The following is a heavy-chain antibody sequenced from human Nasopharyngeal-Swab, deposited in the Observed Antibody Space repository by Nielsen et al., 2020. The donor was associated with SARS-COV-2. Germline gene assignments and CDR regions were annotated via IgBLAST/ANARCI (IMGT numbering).Heavy chain of an antibody. Sequence: ASVKVSCKASGYTFTSYDINWVRQATGQGLEWMGWMNTNSGNTGYAQKFQGRVTMTRNTSISTSYMELSSLRCEDTAVYYCARGGPDIVVVPAGGFDIWGQGTMVTVSS. CDR3: ARGGPDIVVVPAGGFDI. V-gene: IGHV1-8*01. J-gene: IGHJ3*02. CDR1: GYTFTSYD. D-gene: IGHD2-2*01. CDR2: MNTNSGNT.